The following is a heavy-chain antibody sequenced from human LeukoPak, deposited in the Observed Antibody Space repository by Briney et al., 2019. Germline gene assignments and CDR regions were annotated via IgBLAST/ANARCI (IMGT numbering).Heavy chain of an antibody. V-gene: IGHV3-48*02. CDR1: GFTFSTHI. CDR3: ARDNERYYGMDV. Sequence: GGSLRLSCAASGFTFSTHIMNWVRQAPGKGLEGVSYISSSSNTISYADSVKGRFTISRDNAKDSLYLQMNSLRDEDPAVYYCARDNERYYGMDVWGQGTTVTVSS. J-gene: IGHJ6*02. CDR2: ISSSSNTI. D-gene: IGHD2-8*01.